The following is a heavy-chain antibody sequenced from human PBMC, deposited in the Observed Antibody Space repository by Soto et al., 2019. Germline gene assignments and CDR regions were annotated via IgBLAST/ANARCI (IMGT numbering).Heavy chain of an antibody. CDR3: ARDPFSSSLYNGMDV. CDR1: GFTFSSYS. CDR2: ISSSSSTT. D-gene: IGHD6-13*01. Sequence: GGSLRLSCAASGFTFSSYSLNWVRQAPGKGLEWISYISSSSSTTYYADSVKGRFTISRDNARNSLYLQMNSLSDEDTAVYYCARDPFSSSLYNGMDVWGQGTTVTVSS. J-gene: IGHJ6*02. V-gene: IGHV3-48*02.